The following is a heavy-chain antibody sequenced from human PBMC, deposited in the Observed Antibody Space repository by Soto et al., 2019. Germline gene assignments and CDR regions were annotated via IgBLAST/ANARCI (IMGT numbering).Heavy chain of an antibody. V-gene: IGHV6-1*01. D-gene: IGHD1-26*01. CDR2: TYYRSKWYN. Sequence: PSQTLSLTCAISVDSVSSNSAAWNWIRQSPSRGLEWLGRTYYRSKWYNDYAVSVKSRITINPDTSKNQFSLQLNSVTPEDTAVYYCARDLERPGEAYYYGMDVWGQGTTVTVSS. CDR3: ARDLERPGEAYYYGMDV. CDR1: VDSVSSNSAA. J-gene: IGHJ6*02.